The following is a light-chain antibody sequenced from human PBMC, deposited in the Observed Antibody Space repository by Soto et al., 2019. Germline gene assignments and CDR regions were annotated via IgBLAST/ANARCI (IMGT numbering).Light chain of an antibody. CDR2: NNN. Sequence: QSVLTQPPSASGTPGQRVTISCSGSSSNIGSNTVSWFQQLPGSAPTLLLYNNNHRPPGVADRFSGSKSGTSASLAISGLQSEDEDDYYCAAWDDSLDGHVVFGGGTQLTVL. J-gene: IGLJ7*01. CDR1: SSNIGSNT. V-gene: IGLV1-44*01. CDR3: AAWDDSLDGHVV.